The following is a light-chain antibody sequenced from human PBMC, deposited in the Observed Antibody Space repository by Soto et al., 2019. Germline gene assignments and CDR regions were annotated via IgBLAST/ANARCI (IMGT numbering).Light chain of an antibody. J-gene: IGLJ1*01. V-gene: IGLV2-14*01. Sequence: QSALTQPASVSGSPGQPITISCTGSGSDIGAYNYVSWYQQHPGKAPKLLIHGVTRRPSGVSSRFSASKSAYTASLTISGLQAEDEATYFCSSFTTSYFYVFGPGTKVTVL. CDR2: GVT. CDR3: SSFTTSYFYV. CDR1: GSDIGAYNY.